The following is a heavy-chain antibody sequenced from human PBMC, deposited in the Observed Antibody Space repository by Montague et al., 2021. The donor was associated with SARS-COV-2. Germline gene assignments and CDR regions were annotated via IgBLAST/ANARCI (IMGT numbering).Heavy chain of an antibody. V-gene: IGHV3-21*01. J-gene: IGHJ6*02. CDR1: GFTFSSYS. D-gene: IGHD3-10*01. Sequence: SLRLSCAASGFTFSSYSMNWVRQAPGKGLEWVSSISGSSSYIYYADSVKGRFTISRDNAKHSLYLQMNSLRAEDTAVYYCARDPLDYGLWSSGSYYNAYYYYYGMDDWGQGTTVTVSS. CDR2: ISGSSSYI. CDR3: ARDPLDYGLWSSGSYYNAYYYYYGMDD.